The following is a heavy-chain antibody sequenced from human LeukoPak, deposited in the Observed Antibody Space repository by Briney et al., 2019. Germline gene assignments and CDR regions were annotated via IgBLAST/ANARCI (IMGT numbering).Heavy chain of an antibody. Sequence: SETLSLTCAVYGGSFSGYYWSWIRQPPGKGLEWIGEINHSGSTNYNPSLKSRVTISVDTSKNQFSLKLSSVTAADTAVYYCARVRTYYDILTGYWVTGPDAFDIWGQGTMVTVSS. J-gene: IGHJ3*02. CDR1: GGSFSGYY. CDR3: ARVRTYYDILTGYWVTGPDAFDI. V-gene: IGHV4-34*01. CDR2: INHSGST. D-gene: IGHD3-9*01.